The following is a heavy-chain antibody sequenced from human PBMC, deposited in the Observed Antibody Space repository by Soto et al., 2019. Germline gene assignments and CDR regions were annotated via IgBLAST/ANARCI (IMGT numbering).Heavy chain of an antibody. V-gene: IGHV3-9*01. CDR3: AKDKRIGGSSCWYGGGFDY. D-gene: IGHD6-13*01. J-gene: IGHJ4*02. Sequence: EVQLVESGGGLVQPGRSLRLSCAASGFTFDDYAMHWVRQAPGKGLEWVSGISWNSGSIGYADSVKGRFTISRDNAKNSLYLQMNRLRAEHTALYYCAKDKRIGGSSCWYGGGFDYWGQGTLVTVSS. CDR2: ISWNSGSI. CDR1: GFTFDDYA.